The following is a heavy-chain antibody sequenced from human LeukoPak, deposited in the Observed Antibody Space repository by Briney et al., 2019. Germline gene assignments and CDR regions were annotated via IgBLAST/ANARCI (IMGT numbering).Heavy chain of an antibody. Sequence: PSETLSLTCAVYGGSFSGYYWSWIRQPPGKGLEWIGEINHSGSTNYNPSLKSRVTISVDTSKNQFSLKLSSVTAADTAVYYCARARYSSSYYFDYWGQGTLVTVSS. J-gene: IGHJ4*02. V-gene: IGHV4-34*01. CDR3: ARARYSSSYYFDY. CDR2: INHSGST. CDR1: GGSFSGYY. D-gene: IGHD6-6*01.